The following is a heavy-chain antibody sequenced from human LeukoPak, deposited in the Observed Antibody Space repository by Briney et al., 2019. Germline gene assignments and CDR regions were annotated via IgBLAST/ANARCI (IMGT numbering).Heavy chain of an antibody. Sequence: PGGSLRLSCAASGFTFSSYAMSWVRQAPGKGLEWVSSISGSGESTHSSDSVTGRYIMSRDNSNDTVYLQMNSLRVEDTAAYYCVRDSLAAAAPAAFDVWGQGTSVTVS. CDR1: GFTFSSYA. J-gene: IGHJ3*01. CDR3: VRDSLAAAAPAAFDV. V-gene: IGHV3-23*01. D-gene: IGHD6-13*01. CDR2: ISGSGEST.